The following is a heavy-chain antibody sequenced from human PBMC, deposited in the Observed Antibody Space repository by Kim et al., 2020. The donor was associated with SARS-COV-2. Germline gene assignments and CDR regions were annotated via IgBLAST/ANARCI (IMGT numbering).Heavy chain of an antibody. Sequence: GGSLRLSCAASGFTFSSYSMNWVRQAPGKGLEWVSSISSSSSYIYYADSVKGRFTISRDNAKNSLYLQMNSLRAEDTAVYYCARDRRGERPTRLDYWGQGTLVTVSS. D-gene: IGHD3-16*01. CDR3: ARDRRGERPTRLDY. CDR2: ISSSSSYI. V-gene: IGHV3-21*04. J-gene: IGHJ4*02. CDR1: GFTFSSYS.